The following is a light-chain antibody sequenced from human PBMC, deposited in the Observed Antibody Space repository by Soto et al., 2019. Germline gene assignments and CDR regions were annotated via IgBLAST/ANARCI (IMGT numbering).Light chain of an antibody. CDR2: DVN. Sequence: QSALTQPPSASGSPGQSLTISCTGTSSDVGAHNYVSWYQQNPGKAPKLMLYDVNKRPSGVPDRFSGSKSGNTASLTISGLQAEDEADYYCCSYAGRSTWDVVFGGGTKLTVL. CDR3: CSYAGRSTWDVV. J-gene: IGLJ2*01. CDR1: SSDVGAHNY. V-gene: IGLV2-8*01.